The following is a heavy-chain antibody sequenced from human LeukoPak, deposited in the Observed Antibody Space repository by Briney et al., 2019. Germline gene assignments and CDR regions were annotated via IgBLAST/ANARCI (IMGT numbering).Heavy chain of an antibody. CDR2: ISSSSSYI. J-gene: IGHJ5*02. V-gene: IGHV3-21*01. Sequence: PGGSLRLSCAASGFTFSSYSMNWVRQAPGKGLEWVSSISSSSSYIYYADSVKGRFTISRDNAKNSLYLQMNSLRAEDTAVYYCARADGAGYCSSTSCYINWFDPWGQGTLVTVSS. CDR1: GFTFSSYS. D-gene: IGHD2-2*03. CDR3: ARADGAGYCSSTSCYINWFDP.